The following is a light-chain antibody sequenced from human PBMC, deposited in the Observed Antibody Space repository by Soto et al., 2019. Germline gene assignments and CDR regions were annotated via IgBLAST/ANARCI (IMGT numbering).Light chain of an antibody. Sequence: DILMTQTPLSSPVTLGQPASISCTSSQSLVHSDGNTYLNWLHQRPGQPPRLLIYEISKRFSGVXDXXSGSGAGTDFTLKISRVEAEDVGVYYCMQATETVITFGQGTRLEMK. V-gene: IGKV2-24*01. CDR3: MQATETVIT. J-gene: IGKJ5*01. CDR2: EIS. CDR1: QSLVHSDGNTY.